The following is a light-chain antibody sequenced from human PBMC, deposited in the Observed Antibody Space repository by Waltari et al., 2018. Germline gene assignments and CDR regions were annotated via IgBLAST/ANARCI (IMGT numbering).Light chain of an antibody. V-gene: IGKV3-15*01. CDR1: QSVGSN. Sequence: ERVMTQSPATLSVSPGERATLSCRASQSVGSNLAWYQQKPGQAPRLLIYGASSRATGIPARFSGSGSGTEFTLTISSLQSEDFAVYYCQQYNNWPRTFGRGTKVEIK. CDR3: QQYNNWPRT. CDR2: GAS. J-gene: IGKJ1*01.